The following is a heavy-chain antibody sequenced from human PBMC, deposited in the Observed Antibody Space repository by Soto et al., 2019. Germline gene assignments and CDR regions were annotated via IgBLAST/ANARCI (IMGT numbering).Heavy chain of an antibody. CDR3: AREKLDYGDYHGVCAFDI. V-gene: IGHV4-31*03. J-gene: IGHJ3*02. CDR2: IYYSGST. Sequence: SETLSLTCTVSGGSISSGGYYWSWIRQHPGKGLEWIGYIYYSGSTYYNPSLKSRVTISVDTSKNQFSLKLSSVTAADTAVYCCAREKLDYGDYHGVCAFDIWGQGTMVTVSS. CDR1: GGSISSGGYY. D-gene: IGHD4-17*01.